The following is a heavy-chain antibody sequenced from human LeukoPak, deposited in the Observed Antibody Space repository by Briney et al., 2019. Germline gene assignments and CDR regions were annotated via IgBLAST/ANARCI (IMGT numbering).Heavy chain of an antibody. CDR3: ARDLRPYYFDY. CDR1: GFTFSSYW. Sequence: GGSLRLSCAASGFTFSSYWMHWVRQAPGTGLEWFSSISSSSSYIYYADSVKGRFTISRDNAQNSLYLQMNSLRAVDTAVYYCARDLRPYYFDYWGQGPLVTVSS. J-gene: IGHJ4*02. V-gene: IGHV3-21*01. CDR2: ISSSSSYI.